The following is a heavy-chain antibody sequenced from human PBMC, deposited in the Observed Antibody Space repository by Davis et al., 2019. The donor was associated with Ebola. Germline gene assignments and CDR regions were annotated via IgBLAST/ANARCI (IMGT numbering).Heavy chain of an antibody. CDR1: GFTFSSYA. D-gene: IGHD3-3*01. Sequence: GESLKISCAASGFTFSSYAMSWVRQAPGQGLEWVSAISGSGGSTYYADSVKGRFTISRDNSKNTLYLQMNSLRAEDTAVYYCAKDRGPIFGVVIIGGMDVWGKGTTVTVSS. V-gene: IGHV3-23*01. CDR2: ISGSGGST. J-gene: IGHJ6*04. CDR3: AKDRGPIFGVVIIGGMDV.